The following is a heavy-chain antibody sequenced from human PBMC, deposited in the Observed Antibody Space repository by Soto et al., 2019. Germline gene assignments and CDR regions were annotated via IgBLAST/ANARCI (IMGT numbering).Heavy chain of an antibody. CDR1: GFTFDDYA. D-gene: IGHD2-2*01. CDR3: AKDIQYQLPLYYMDV. J-gene: IGHJ6*03. V-gene: IGHV3-9*01. CDR2: ISWNSGSI. Sequence: EVQLVESGGGLVQPGRSLRLSCAASGFTFDDYAMHWVRQAPGKGLEWVSGISWNSGSIGYADSVKGRFTISRDNAKNSLYLQMDSLRAEDTALYYFAKDIQYQLPLYYMDVWGKGTTVTVSS.